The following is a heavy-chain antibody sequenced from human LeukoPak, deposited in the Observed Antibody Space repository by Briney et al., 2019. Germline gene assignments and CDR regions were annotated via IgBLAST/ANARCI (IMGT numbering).Heavy chain of an antibody. Sequence: PGGSLRLSCAASGFTVSSNYMSWVRQAPGKGLEWVSVIYSGGSTYYSDSVKGRFTISRDNSKNTLYLQMNSLRAEDTAVYYCAREARLGQGYCSGGSCSPETPAAFDIWGQGTMVTVSS. V-gene: IGHV3-53*01. CDR2: IYSGGST. J-gene: IGHJ3*02. CDR3: AREARLGQGYCSGGSCSPETPAAFDI. D-gene: IGHD2-15*01. CDR1: GFTVSSNY.